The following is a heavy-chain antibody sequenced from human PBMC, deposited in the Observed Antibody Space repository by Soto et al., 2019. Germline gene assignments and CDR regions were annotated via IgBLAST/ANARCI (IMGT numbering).Heavy chain of an antibody. J-gene: IGHJ4*02. V-gene: IGHV4-30-2*06. D-gene: IGHD2-15*01. CDR2: IGHLETT. CDR3: VRGGGEESLDF. CDR1: GVAMTHGGYS. Sequence: SETLSLTCSVSGVAMTHGGYSWRWVRQSPEKGLEWLGYIGHLETTYYNSSFKGRPSLSIDRTRNQFYLSLSSMTAAGTAVYFCVRGGGEESLDFGGQGIEATVS.